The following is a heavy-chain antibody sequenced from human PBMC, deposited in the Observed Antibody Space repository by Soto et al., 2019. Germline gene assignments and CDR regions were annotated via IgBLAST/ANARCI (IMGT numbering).Heavy chain of an antibody. J-gene: IGHJ6*02. Sequence: QVQLVESGGGVVQPGRSLRLSCAASGFTFSSYGMHWVGQAPGKGLGWVAVISYDGSNKYYADSVKGRFTISRDNSKNTLYLQMNSLRAEDTAVYYCAKDRRPNYYYGMDVWGQGTTVTVSS. V-gene: IGHV3-30*18. CDR2: ISYDGSNK. CDR3: AKDRRPNYYYGMDV. D-gene: IGHD6-25*01. CDR1: GFTFSSYG.